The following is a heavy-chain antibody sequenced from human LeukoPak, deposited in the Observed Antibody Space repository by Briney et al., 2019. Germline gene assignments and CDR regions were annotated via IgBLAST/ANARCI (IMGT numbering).Heavy chain of an antibody. Sequence: GGSLTLSCAASGFTFCSYSMNWLPHAPGKGLECFSSISSSSSYIYYADSVKGRFTISRDNAKNSLYLQMNSLRAEDTAVYYCARYYYDSSGYYYARLHAFDIWGQGTMVTVSS. CDR3: ARYYYDSSGYYYARLHAFDI. CDR1: GFTFCSYS. CDR2: ISSSSSYI. V-gene: IGHV3-21*01. D-gene: IGHD3-22*01. J-gene: IGHJ3*02.